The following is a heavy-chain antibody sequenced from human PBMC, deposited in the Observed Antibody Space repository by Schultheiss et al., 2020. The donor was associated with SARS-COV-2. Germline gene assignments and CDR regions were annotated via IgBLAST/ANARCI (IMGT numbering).Heavy chain of an antibody. V-gene: IGHV3-23*01. CDR1: GFTFSSYG. CDR3: ARDQASERSSWYQLLSTRHNWFDP. J-gene: IGHJ5*02. Sequence: GGSLRLSCAASGFTFSSYGMHWVRQAPGKGLEWVSAISGSGGSTYYADSVKGRFTISRDNSKNTLYLQMNSQRAEDTAVYYCARDQASERSSWYQLLSTRHNWFDPWGQGTLVTVSS. CDR2: ISGSGGST. D-gene: IGHD2-2*01.